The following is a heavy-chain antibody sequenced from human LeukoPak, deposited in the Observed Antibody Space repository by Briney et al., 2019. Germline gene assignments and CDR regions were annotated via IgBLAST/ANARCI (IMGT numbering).Heavy chain of an antibody. D-gene: IGHD3-22*01. CDR3: ARGNYYDSSGLLDY. CDR1: GFTVSSNY. J-gene: IGHJ4*02. Sequence: PGGSLRLSCAASGFTVSSNYMSWVRQAPGKGLEWVSVIYSGGSTYYADPMKGRFTISRDNSKNTLYLQMNSLRAEDTAVYYCARGNYYDSSGLLDYWGQGTLVTVSS. CDR2: IYSGGST. V-gene: IGHV3-66*01.